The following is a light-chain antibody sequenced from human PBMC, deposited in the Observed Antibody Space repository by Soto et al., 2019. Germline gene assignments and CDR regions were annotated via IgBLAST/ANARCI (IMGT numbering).Light chain of an antibody. J-gene: IGLJ1*01. V-gene: IGLV2-14*01. Sequence: QSALTQPASVSGSPGQSITISCTGTSSDVGGYNYVSWYQQHPGTAPKLMIYEVTNRPSGVSNRFSGSKSGNTASLTISGLRAEDEADYYCSSYTSRSIPPYVFGTGTKVTVL. CDR1: SSDVGGYNY. CDR2: EVT. CDR3: SSYTSRSIPPYV.